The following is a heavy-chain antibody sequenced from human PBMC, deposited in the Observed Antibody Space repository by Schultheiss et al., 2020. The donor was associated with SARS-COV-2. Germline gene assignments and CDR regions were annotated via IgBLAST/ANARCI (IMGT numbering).Heavy chain of an antibody. CDR2: IIPVFGTT. Sequence: KISCKSSGGTSINYAITWVRQAPGQRLEWMGGIIPVFGTTHYAQQFQGRVTITADKSTSTTYMHLSSLKSGDTAMYYCARGRESFGGLIAPPSYWGQGTLVTVSS. J-gene: IGHJ4*02. CDR3: ARGRESFGGLIAPPSY. D-gene: IGHD3-16*02. V-gene: IGHV1-69*06. CDR1: GGTSINYA.